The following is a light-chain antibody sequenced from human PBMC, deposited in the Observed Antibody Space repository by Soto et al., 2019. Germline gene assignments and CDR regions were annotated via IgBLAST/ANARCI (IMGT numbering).Light chain of an antibody. V-gene: IGLV1-40*01. CDR3: QSYDSSLSGYV. J-gene: IGLJ1*01. Sequence: QSVLTQPPSVSGAPGQRVTISCTGISSNIGAGYDVHWYQQVPGTAPKLLIYGNTNRPSGVPDRFSGSKSGTSASLAIIGLQAEDEADYYCQSYDSSLSGYVFGTGTKLTVL. CDR2: GNT. CDR1: SSNIGAGYD.